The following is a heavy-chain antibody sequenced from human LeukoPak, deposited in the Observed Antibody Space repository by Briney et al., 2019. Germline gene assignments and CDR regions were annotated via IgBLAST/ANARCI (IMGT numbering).Heavy chain of an antibody. CDR3: ARRGSYSSSWYGYYFDY. Sequence: GESLKISCKGSGYSFISYWIGWVRQMPGKGLEWMGIIYPGDSDTRYSPSFQGQVTISADKSISTAYLQWSSLKASDTAMYYCARRGSYSSSWYGYYFDYWGQGTLVTVSS. V-gene: IGHV5-51*01. CDR1: GYSFISYW. CDR2: IYPGDSDT. J-gene: IGHJ4*02. D-gene: IGHD6-13*01.